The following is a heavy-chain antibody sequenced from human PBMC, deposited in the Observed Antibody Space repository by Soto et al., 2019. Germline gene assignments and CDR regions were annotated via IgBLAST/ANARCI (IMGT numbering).Heavy chain of an antibody. J-gene: IGHJ6*03. CDR1: GGSISSGGYY. V-gene: IGHV4-31*03. Sequence: SETLSLTCTVSGGSISSGGYYWSWIRQHPGKGLEWIGYIYYSGSTYYNPSLKSRVTISVDTSKNQFSLKLSSVTAADTAVYYCAREVASCSGGSCYLTDGSYYYYYMDVWGKGTTVTVSS. D-gene: IGHD2-15*01. CDR3: AREVASCSGGSCYLTDGSYYYYYMDV. CDR2: IYYSGST.